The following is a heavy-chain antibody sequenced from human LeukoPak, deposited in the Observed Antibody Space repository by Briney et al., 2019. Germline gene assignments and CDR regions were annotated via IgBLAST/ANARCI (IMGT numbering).Heavy chain of an antibody. J-gene: IGHJ4*02. CDR3: ARRPSSGWYQVFDY. Sequence: SETLSLTCTVSGGSISSGDYYWSWIRQPPGKGLEWIGYIYYSGSTYYNPSLKSRVTISVDTSKNQFSLKLSSVTAADTAVYYCARRPSSGWYQVFDYWGQGTLVTVSS. CDR1: GGSISSGDYY. D-gene: IGHD6-19*01. V-gene: IGHV4-30-4*01. CDR2: IYYSGST.